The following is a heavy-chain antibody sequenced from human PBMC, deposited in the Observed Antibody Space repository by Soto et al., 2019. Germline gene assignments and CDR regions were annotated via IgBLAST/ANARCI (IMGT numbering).Heavy chain of an antibody. J-gene: IGHJ5*02. CDR1: GYSFTTYW. D-gene: IGHD6-19*01. CDR2: IYPGDSDT. V-gene: IGHV5-51*01. CDR3: ARPFDTSGWYDH. Sequence: LGESLKISCKGSGYSFTTYWIAWVRQMPGKGLECMGIIYPGDSDTRYSPSFQGQVTISADKSINTAYLQWSSLKASDSAIYYCARPFDTSGWYDHWGQGTLVTVS.